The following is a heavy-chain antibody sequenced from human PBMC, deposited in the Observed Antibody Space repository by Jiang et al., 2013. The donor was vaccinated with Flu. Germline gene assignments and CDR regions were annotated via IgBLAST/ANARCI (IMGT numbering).Heavy chain of an antibody. J-gene: IGHJ4*02. CDR3: ARRSGHYGSGDDYYFDY. D-gene: IGHD3-10*01. Sequence: GLEWIGSITHVGGTFYNPSLKSRATILIDTPNNHFSLRLTSVTAADTAVYYCARRSGHYGSGDDYYFDYWGQGVLVTVSS. V-gene: IGHV4-38-2*01. CDR2: ITHVGGT.